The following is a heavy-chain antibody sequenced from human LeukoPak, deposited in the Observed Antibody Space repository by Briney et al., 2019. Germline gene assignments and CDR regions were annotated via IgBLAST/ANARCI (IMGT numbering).Heavy chain of an antibody. CDR3: ARMGVGWYSSGSTHSGYFDY. D-gene: IGHD6-19*01. CDR1: GGSFSGYY. J-gene: IGHJ4*02. V-gene: IGHV4-34*01. CDR2: INRSGST. Sequence: SETLSLTCAVYGGSFSGYYWSWIRQPPGKGLEWIGEINRSGSTNYNPSLKSRVTISVDTSKNQFSLKLSSVTAADTAVYYCARMGVGWYSSGSTHSGYFDYWGQGTLVTVSS.